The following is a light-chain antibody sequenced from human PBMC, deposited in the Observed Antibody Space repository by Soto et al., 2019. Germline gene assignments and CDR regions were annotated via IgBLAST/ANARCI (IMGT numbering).Light chain of an antibody. CDR2: LNSDGSH. CDR1: SGHSSYA. J-gene: IGLJ2*01. CDR3: QTWGTGIVV. V-gene: IGLV4-69*01. Sequence: QPVLTQSPSASASLGASVKLTCTLSSGHSSYAIAWHQQQPEKGPRYLMKLNSDGSHSKGDGIPDRFSGSSSGAERYLVISSLQSEDEAYYYCQTWGTGIVVFGGGTKVTVL.